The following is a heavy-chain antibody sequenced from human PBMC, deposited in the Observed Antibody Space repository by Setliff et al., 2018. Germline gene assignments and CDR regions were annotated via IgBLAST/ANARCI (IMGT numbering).Heavy chain of an antibody. CDR2: INHSGST. CDR1: GGSFSTYY. D-gene: IGHD5-12*01. J-gene: IGHJ5*02. CDR3: ARGKRWLHLRPWFDP. Sequence: PSETLSLTCAVYGGSFSTYYWIWIRQPPGKGLEWIGEINHSGSTYYNPSLKSRVTISVDTSKNQFSLKLSSVTAADTAVYYCARGKRWLHLRPWFDPWGQGTLVTVSS. V-gene: IGHV4-34*01.